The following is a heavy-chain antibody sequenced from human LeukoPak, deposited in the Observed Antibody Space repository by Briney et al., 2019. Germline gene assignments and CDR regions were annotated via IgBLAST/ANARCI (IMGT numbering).Heavy chain of an antibody. V-gene: IGHV5-51*01. CDR1: GYSFTSYW. D-gene: IGHD2-2*02. CDR3: ARQNGVVPAAIDY. Sequence: GASLQISCKGSGYSFTSYWIGWVRQLPGKGLEWMGIIYPGDSDTRYSPSFQGQVTISADKSISTAYLQWSSLKASDTAMYYCARQNGVVPAAIDYWGQGTLVTVSS. J-gene: IGHJ4*02. CDR2: IYPGDSDT.